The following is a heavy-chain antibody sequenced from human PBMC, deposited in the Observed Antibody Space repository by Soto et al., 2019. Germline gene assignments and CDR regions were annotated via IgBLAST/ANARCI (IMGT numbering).Heavy chain of an antibody. Sequence: QLQLQESGPGLVKPSETLSLTCTVSGGSISSSSYYWGWIRQPPGKGLEWIGSIYYSGSTYYNPSLKSRVTISLDTSKNQVSLTVSSVTAADSAVYYCARRWGSGSPKEFDYWGQGTLVTVSS. D-gene: IGHD3-10*01. CDR1: GGSISSSSYY. CDR2: IYYSGST. J-gene: IGHJ4*02. CDR3: ARRWGSGSPKEFDY. V-gene: IGHV4-39*01.